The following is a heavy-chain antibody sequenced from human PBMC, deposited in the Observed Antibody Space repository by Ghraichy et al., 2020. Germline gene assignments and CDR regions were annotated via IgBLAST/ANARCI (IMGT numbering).Heavy chain of an antibody. D-gene: IGHD2-8*02. CDR2: IRNKANNYAT. CDR1: GFMFSGAA. J-gene: IGHJ4*02. V-gene: IGHV3-73*01. CDR3: TMSPRLQEYWV. Sequence: GGSLRLSCAASGFMFSGAAVHWVRQVSGKGLEWVGRIRNKANNYATEYAASVKGRFTIYRDDSRNTAFLQMTSLETEDTALYYCTMSPRLQEYWVWGQGSLVTVSS.